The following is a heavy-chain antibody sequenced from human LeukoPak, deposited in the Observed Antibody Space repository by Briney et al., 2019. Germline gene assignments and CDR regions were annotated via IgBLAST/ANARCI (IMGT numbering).Heavy chain of an antibody. Sequence: GGSLRLSCAASGFTSISDAISWVRQAPGKGLEWVSGISGSGGSTNYADSVKGRFTISRDNSKNTLYLEMSSLRAEDTAVYYSARDARVRGVRTSYYMDVWGKGTTVTVSS. J-gene: IGHJ6*03. V-gene: IGHV3-23*01. D-gene: IGHD3-10*01. CDR1: GFTSISDA. CDR3: ARDARVRGVRTSYYMDV. CDR2: ISGSGGST.